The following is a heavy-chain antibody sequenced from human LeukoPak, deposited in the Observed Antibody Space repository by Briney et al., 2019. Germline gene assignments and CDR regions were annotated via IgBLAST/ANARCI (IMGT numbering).Heavy chain of an antibody. CDR2: ISGSGGST. D-gene: IGHD6-13*01. J-gene: IGHJ4*02. Sequence: GGSLRLSCAASGFTFSSYAMSWVRQAPGKGLEWVSAISGSGGSTYYADSVKGRFTISRDNAKNSLYLQMNSLRAEDTAVYYCVRAYIAAYFDYWGQGTLVTVSS. CDR1: GFTFSSYA. CDR3: VRAYIAAYFDY. V-gene: IGHV3-23*01.